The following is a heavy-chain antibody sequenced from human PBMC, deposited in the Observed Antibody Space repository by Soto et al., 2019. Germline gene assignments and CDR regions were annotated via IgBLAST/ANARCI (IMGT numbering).Heavy chain of an antibody. CDR3: AKDRRYNWNYGSLHYYYYGMDV. V-gene: IGHV3-30*18. D-gene: IGHD1-7*01. CDR1: GFTFSSYG. CDR2: ISYDGSNK. J-gene: IGHJ6*02. Sequence: GGSLRLSCAASGFTFSSYGMHWVRQAPGKGLEWVAVISYDGSNKYYADSVEGRFTISRDNSKNTLYLQMNSLRAEDTAVYYCAKDRRYNWNYGSLHYYYYGMDVWAKGPRSPSP.